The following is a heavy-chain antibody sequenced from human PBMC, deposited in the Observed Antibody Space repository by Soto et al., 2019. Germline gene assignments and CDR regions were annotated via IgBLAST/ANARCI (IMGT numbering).Heavy chain of an antibody. CDR2: ISSSSSYI. D-gene: IGHD5-12*01. CDR3: ARDMRLRFRSPFDY. V-gene: IGHV3-21*01. J-gene: IGHJ4*02. Sequence: GGSMRLSCAASGLTFCSYSMNWVRPAPGKGLEWVSSISSSSSYIYYADSVKGRFTISRDNAKNSLYLQMNSLRAEDTAVYYCARDMRLRFRSPFDYWGQGTLVTVSS. CDR1: GLTFCSYS.